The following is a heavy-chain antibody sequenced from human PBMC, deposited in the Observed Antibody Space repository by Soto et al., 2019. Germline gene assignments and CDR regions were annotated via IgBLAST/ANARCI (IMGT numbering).Heavy chain of an antibody. CDR3: ARGSGAYDFWSGYRYYDGMDV. D-gene: IGHD3-3*01. J-gene: IGHJ6*02. Sequence: SETLSLTCTVSGGSISSGDYYWSWIRQPPGKGLEWIGYIYYSGSTYYNPSLKSRVTISVDTSKNQFSLKLSSVTAADTAVYYCARGSGAYDFWSGYRYYDGMDVWGQGNTVTV. CDR2: IYYSGST. CDR1: GGSISSGDYY. V-gene: IGHV4-30-4*01.